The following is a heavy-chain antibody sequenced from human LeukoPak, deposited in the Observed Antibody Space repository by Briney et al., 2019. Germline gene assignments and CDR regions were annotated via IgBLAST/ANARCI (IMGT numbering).Heavy chain of an antibody. CDR2: INHSGST. CDR3: ARALVGSYDFWSGYYHNNWFDP. CDR1: GGSFSGYY. V-gene: IGHV4-34*01. D-gene: IGHD3-3*01. Sequence: PSETLSLTCAVYGGSFSGYYWSWIRQPPGKGLEWIGEINHSGSTNYNPSLKSRVTISVDTSKNQFSLKLSSVTAADTAVYYCARALVGSYDFWSGYYHNNWFDPWGQGTLVTVSS. J-gene: IGHJ5*02.